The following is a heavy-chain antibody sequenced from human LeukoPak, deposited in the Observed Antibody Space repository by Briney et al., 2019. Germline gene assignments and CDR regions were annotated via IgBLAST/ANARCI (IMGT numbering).Heavy chain of an antibody. Sequence: ASVKVSCKASGYTFTSYDINWVRQATGQGLEWMGWMNPNSGNTGYAQKFQGRVTITRNTSISTAYMELSSLRSEDTAVYYCARGYFWSGYYPFDYWGQGTLVTVSS. CDR2: MNPNSGNT. CDR3: ARGYFWSGYYPFDY. J-gene: IGHJ4*02. V-gene: IGHV1-8*03. D-gene: IGHD3-3*01. CDR1: GYTFTSYD.